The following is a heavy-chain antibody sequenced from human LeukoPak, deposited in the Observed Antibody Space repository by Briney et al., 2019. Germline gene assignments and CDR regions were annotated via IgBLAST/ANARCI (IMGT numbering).Heavy chain of an antibody. J-gene: IGHJ5*02. Sequence: SETLSLTCTVSGGSISSSSYYWGWIRQPPGKGLEWIGSIYCSGSTYYNPSLKSRVTISVDTSKNQFSLKLSSVTAADTAVYYCARHPYRFDPWGQGTLVTVSS. CDR3: ARHPYRFDP. V-gene: IGHV4-39*01. CDR2: IYCSGST. D-gene: IGHD2-2*01. CDR1: GGSISSSSYY.